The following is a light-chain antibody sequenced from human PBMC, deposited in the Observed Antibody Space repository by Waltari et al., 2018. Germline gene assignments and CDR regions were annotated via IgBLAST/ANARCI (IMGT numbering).Light chain of an antibody. Sequence: EPVLTQSPGTLSLSPGERATLSCRASQSVASRHLARYQRKPGQAPRLLIYDASSRATGIPDRFSGSGSGTDFTLTITRLEPEDFAVYYCQQYGNPPRTFGQGTDVEIK. CDR1: QSVASRH. V-gene: IGKV3-20*01. CDR3: QQYGNPPRT. J-gene: IGKJ1*01. CDR2: DAS.